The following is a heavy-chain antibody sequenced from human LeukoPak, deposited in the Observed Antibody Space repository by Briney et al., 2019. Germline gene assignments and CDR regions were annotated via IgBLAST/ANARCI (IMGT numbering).Heavy chain of an antibody. J-gene: IGHJ6*03. Sequence: GGSLRLSCAASGFTFSSYAMSWVRQAPGKGLEWVSAISGSGGSTYYADSVKGRFTISRDNSKNTLYLQMNSLRAEDTAVYYCAKDTTDSSPYYYYYYMDVWGKGTTVTVSS. CDR2: ISGSGGST. CDR1: GFTFSSYA. CDR3: AKDTTDSSPYYYYYYMDV. V-gene: IGHV3-23*01. D-gene: IGHD6-13*01.